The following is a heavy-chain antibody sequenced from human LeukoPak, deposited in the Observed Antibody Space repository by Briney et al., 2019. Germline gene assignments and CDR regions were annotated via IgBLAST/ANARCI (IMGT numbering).Heavy chain of an antibody. CDR1: GFTFSSYS. D-gene: IGHD1-26*01. V-gene: IGHV3-21*01. CDR2: ISSSSSYT. Sequence: GGSLRLSCAASGFTFSSYSMNWVRQAPRKGLEWVSSISSSSSYTYYADSVKGRFTISRDNAKNSLYLQMNSLRAEDTAVYYCARARVGATTLYYYMDVWGKGTTVTVSS. CDR3: ARARVGATTLYYYMDV. J-gene: IGHJ6*03.